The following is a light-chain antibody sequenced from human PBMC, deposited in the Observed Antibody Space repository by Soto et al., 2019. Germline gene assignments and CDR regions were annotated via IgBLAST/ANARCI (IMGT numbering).Light chain of an antibody. J-gene: IGKJ1*01. Sequence: EIGMTQSPATLSLSPGERATLSVRASQSVSSNLAWYQQKPGQAPRLLIYDASTRATGTPARISGSGSGTDFTLTISSLQSEDFAVYYCQQYNNWRTFGQGTKVDIK. CDR2: DAS. V-gene: IGKV3-15*01. CDR1: QSVSSN. CDR3: QQYNNWRT.